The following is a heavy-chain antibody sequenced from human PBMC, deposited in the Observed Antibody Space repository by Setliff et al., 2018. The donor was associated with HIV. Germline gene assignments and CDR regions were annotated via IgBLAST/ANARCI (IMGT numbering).Heavy chain of an antibody. D-gene: IGHD4-17*01. J-gene: IGHJ4*02. CDR3: AIFFVTSVTTQDH. CDR2: INHGGDT. CDR1: GQSISGYY. Sequence: PSETLSLTCAVYGQSISGYYWSWIRQTPGKGLEWIGEINHGGDTNYNPSLKSRVTISVGSSYNHFSLKLSSVTAADTGVYYCAIFFVTSVTTQDHWGQGTLVTVSS. V-gene: IGHV4-34*01.